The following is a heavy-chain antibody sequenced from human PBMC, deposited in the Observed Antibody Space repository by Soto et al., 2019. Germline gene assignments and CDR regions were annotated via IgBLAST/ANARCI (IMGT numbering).Heavy chain of an antibody. J-gene: IGHJ4*02. V-gene: IGHV4-31*03. D-gene: IGHD4-17*01. CDR1: GGSISSGGYY. CDR2: IYYSGST. Sequence: PSETLSLTCTVSGGSISSGGYYWSWIRQHPGKGLEWIGYIYYSGSTNYNPSLKSRVTISVDTSKNQFSPKLSSVTAADTAVYYCARDDYGDYALDYWGQGTLVTVSS. CDR3: ARDDYGDYALDY.